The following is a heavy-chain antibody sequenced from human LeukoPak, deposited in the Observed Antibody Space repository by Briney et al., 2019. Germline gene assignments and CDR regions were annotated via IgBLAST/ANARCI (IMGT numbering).Heavy chain of an antibody. CDR3: AREVGATGLYYYYYYMDV. CDR2: IYYSGST. CDR1: GYSISSGYY. V-gene: IGHV4-38-2*02. D-gene: IGHD1-26*01. Sequence: PSETLSLTCAVSGYSISSGYYWDWIRQPPGKGLEWIGSIYYSGSTYYNPSPNSRVTISVDTSRNQFSLKLTSVTAADTAVYYCAREVGATGLYYYYYYMDVWGKGTTVTVSS. J-gene: IGHJ6*03.